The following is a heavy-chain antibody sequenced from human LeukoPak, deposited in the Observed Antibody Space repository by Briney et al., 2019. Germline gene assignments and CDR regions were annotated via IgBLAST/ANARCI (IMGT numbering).Heavy chain of an antibody. CDR2: ISYDGSNK. Sequence: GGSLRLSCAVSGFTFSSYAMHWVRQAPGKGLEWVAVISYDGSNKYYADSVKGRFTISRDNSKNTLYLQMNSLRAEDTAVYYCARENSSGWYVVSYYYGMDVWGQGTTVTVSS. CDR3: ARENSSGWYVVSYYYGMDV. CDR1: GFTFSSYA. V-gene: IGHV3-30-3*01. D-gene: IGHD6-19*01. J-gene: IGHJ6*02.